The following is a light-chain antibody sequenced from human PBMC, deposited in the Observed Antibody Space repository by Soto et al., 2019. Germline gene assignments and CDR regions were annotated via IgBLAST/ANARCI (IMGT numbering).Light chain of an antibody. V-gene: IGKV1-33*01. Sequence: DIQMTQSPSSLSASVGDRVSITCQASQDIGNYLNWYQQIPGKAPKLLIFDASNLESGVPSRFSGSGSGTDFTFTISSLQPEDFATYYCLQDHDDSWTFGQGTKVDIK. CDR3: LQDHDDSWT. CDR1: QDIGNY. J-gene: IGKJ1*01. CDR2: DAS.